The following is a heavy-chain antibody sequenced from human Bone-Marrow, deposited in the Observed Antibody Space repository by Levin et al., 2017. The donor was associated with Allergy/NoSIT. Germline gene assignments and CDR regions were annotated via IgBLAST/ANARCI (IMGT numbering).Heavy chain of an antibody. CDR3: ARIPSFRVISCDYYGMDV. D-gene: IGHD3-16*02. Sequence: SGPTLVKPTQTLTLTCTFSGFSLSTTGMRVSWLRQPPGKALEWLARIEWDDDKFYSASMKTRLTISKDTSKNQVVLTMTNMDPVDTATYYCARIPSFRVISCDYYGMDVWGQGTTVTVSS. CDR2: IEWDDDK. V-gene: IGHV2-70*04. CDR1: GFSLSTTGMR. J-gene: IGHJ6*02.